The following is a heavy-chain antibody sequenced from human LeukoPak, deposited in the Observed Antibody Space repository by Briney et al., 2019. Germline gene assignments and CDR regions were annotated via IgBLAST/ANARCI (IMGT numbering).Heavy chain of an antibody. CDR3: ARDRYYYDSSAYYEIDY. D-gene: IGHD3-22*01. CDR2: ISSSGSTI. CDR1: GFTVSSNY. J-gene: IGHJ4*02. V-gene: IGHV3-48*03. Sequence: GGSLRLSCAASGFTVSSNYMNWVRQAPGKGLEWVSYISSSGSTIYYADSVKGRFTISRDNAKNSLFLQMISLRAEDTAVYYCARDRYYYDSSAYYEIDYWGQGTLVTVSS.